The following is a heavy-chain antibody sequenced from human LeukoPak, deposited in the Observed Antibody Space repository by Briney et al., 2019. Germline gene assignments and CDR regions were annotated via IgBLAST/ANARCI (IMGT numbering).Heavy chain of an antibody. CDR2: IYHSGST. CDR3: ARGEQVYYDSFLY. J-gene: IGHJ4*02. V-gene: IGHV4-38-2*01. Sequence: PSETLSLTCAVSGYSISSGYYWGWIRPPPGKGLEWIGSIYHSGSTYYNPSPKSRVTISVGTTKNQFSLKLSSVTAADAAVYYCARGEQVYYDSFLYWGQGTLVTVSS. D-gene: IGHD3-22*01. CDR1: GYSISSGYY.